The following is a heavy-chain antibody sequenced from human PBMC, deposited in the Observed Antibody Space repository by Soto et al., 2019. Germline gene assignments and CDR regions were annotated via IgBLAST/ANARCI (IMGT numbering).Heavy chain of an antibody. Sequence: GSRRLSCAASGFTVSSNYMSWVRQAPGKGLEWVSVIYSGGSTYYADSVKGRFTISRDNSKNTLYLQMNSLRAEDTAVYYCARDLVAASTLDYYYPPDCTNDYGMDVWGQGTTVTGSS. CDR1: GFTVSSNY. CDR2: IYSGGST. J-gene: IGHJ6*01. V-gene: IGHV3-53*01. CDR3: ARDLVAASTLDYYYPPDCTNDYGMDV. D-gene: IGHD6-13*01.